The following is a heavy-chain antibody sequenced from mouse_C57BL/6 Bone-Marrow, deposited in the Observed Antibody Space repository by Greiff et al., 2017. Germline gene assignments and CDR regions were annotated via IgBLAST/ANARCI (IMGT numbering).Heavy chain of an antibody. D-gene: IGHD1-1*01. V-gene: IGHV1-81*01. CDR1: GYTFTSYG. CDR3: AKSYGSSWYFDV. J-gene: IGHJ1*03. Sequence: VHLQQSGAELARPGASVKLSCKASGYTFTSYGISWVKQRTGQGLEWIGEIYPRSGNTYYNEKFKGKATLTADKSSSTAYMELRSLTSEDSAVYFCAKSYGSSWYFDVWGTGTTVTVSS. CDR2: IYPRSGNT.